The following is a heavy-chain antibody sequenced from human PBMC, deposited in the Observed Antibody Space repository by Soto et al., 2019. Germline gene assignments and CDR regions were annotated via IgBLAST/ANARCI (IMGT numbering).Heavy chain of an antibody. J-gene: IGHJ3*02. V-gene: IGHV3-33*03. CDR2: LSFDGDYV. Sequence: QVQLVESGGGVVQPGRSLRLSCVASGFSLTNYVIHWVRRAPGKGLEWVAVLSFDGDYVDFADSVKGRFSISRDTSKNTVYLKMTTLKVADTAVYHFAQVMSPSNINDAFHIWGRGTEVAGSA. CDR3: AQVMSPSNINDAFHI. CDR1: GFSLTNYV.